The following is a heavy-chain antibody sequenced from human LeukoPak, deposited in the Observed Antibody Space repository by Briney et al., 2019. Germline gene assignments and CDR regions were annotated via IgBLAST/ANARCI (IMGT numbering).Heavy chain of an antibody. J-gene: IGHJ3*02. D-gene: IGHD2-21*02. CDR2: IYYSGST. CDR1: GGSISGYY. Sequence: PSETLSLTCTVSGGSISGYYWSWIRQSPGKGLEWIGYIYYSGSTNYNPSLKSRVTISVDTSKNQFSLKLSSVTAADTAVYYCARDSTSAYCGGYCYAFDIWGQGTMVTVSS. V-gene: IGHV4-59*01. CDR3: ARDSTSAYCGGYCYAFDI.